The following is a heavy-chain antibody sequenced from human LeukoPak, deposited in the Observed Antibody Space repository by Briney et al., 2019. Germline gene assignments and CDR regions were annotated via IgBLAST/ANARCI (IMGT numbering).Heavy chain of an antibody. CDR1: GGSISSHY. V-gene: IGHV4-59*11. CDR2: ISYIGST. Sequence: SETLSLTCAVSGGSISSHYWSWIRQPPGKGLEWIGYISYIGSTKYNPSLKSRVTISVDTSKDQFSLKVTSVTAADTAVYYCARDANDVFDIWGQGTMVTVSS. J-gene: IGHJ3*02. CDR3: ARDANDVFDI.